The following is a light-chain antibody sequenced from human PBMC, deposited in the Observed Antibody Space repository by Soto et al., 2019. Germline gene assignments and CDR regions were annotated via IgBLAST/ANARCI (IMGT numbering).Light chain of an antibody. J-gene: IGLJ2*01. V-gene: IGLV2-14*03. CDR2: DVS. CDR3: SSYASSNTQV. Sequence: QSALTQPASVSGSPGQSITVSCIGSSSDVGGYNYVSWYQQHPGKAPKLMIHDVSHRPSGVSNRFSGSKSGNTASLTISGLQAEDEAYYYCSSYASSNTQVFGGGTQLTVL. CDR1: SSDVGGYNY.